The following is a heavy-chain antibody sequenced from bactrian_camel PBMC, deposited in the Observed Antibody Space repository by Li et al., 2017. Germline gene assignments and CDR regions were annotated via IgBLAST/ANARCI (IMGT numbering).Heavy chain of an antibody. CDR2: IDDVGTT. J-gene: IGHJ4*01. V-gene: IGHV3S1*01. D-gene: IGHD6*01. Sequence: HVQLVESGGGSVQAGGSLRLSCRVTGDVVVRFCMGWFRQAPGKEREGVAHIDDVGTTTYTDSVQGRFTISRDNAMYTLYLQLNGLKTEDTAMYYCAHGDSLSGNNYWGHGTQVTVS. CDR3: AHGDSLSGNNY. CDR1: GDVVVRFC.